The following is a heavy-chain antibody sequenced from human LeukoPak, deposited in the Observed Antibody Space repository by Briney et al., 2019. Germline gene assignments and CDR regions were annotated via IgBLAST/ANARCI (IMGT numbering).Heavy chain of an antibody. D-gene: IGHD2-2*01. J-gene: IGHJ4*02. CDR1: GFTFRDYY. CDR3: ARDRGSNNYFDH. Sequence: GGSLRLSCLASGFTFRDYYMTWIRQAPGKGLEWISFISSRGTTTDYADSVKGRFTISMDNAKSTLFLQMNSLTAEDTAVYYCARDRGSNNYFDHWGQGTLVTVSS. V-gene: IGHV3-11*01. CDR2: ISSRGTTT.